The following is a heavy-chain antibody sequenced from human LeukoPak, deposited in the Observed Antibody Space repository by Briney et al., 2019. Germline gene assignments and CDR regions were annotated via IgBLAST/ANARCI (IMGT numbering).Heavy chain of an antibody. J-gene: IGHJ4*02. D-gene: IGHD3-22*01. CDR3: ATYDSSGLLDY. CDR2: FDPADDKT. CDR1: GYSLSELS. Sequence: ASVKVSCKVSGYSLSELSMHWVRQAPGKGLEWMGGFDPADDKTIYAQKFQGRITMTEDTSTDTAYMELSSLRSEDMAVYYCATYDSSGLLDYWGQGALVTVSS. V-gene: IGHV1-24*01.